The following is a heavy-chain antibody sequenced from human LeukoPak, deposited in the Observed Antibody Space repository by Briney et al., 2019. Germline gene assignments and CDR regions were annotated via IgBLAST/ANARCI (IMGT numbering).Heavy chain of an antibody. Sequence: GASVKVSCKASGYTFTGYYMHWVRQAPGQGLEWMGWINPNSGGTNYAQKFQGRVTMTRDTSISTAYMELSRLRSDDTAVYYCAKVHRTVRYSSGWRREYYFDYWGQGTLVTVSS. CDR1: GYTFTGYY. V-gene: IGHV1-2*02. J-gene: IGHJ4*02. CDR2: INPNSGGT. CDR3: AKVHRTVRYSSGWRREYYFDY. D-gene: IGHD6-19*01.